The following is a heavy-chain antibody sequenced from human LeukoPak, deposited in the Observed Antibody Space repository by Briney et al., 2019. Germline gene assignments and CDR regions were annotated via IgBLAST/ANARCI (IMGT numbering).Heavy chain of an antibody. CDR1: GYTFTSYG. Sequence: ASVKVSCKASGYTFTSYGISWVRQAPGQGLEWMGWISAYNGNTNYAQKLQGRVTMTTDTFTSTAYMELRSLRSDDTAVYYCARGAWAVVVAASFDYWGQGTLVTVSS. D-gene: IGHD2-15*01. CDR2: ISAYNGNT. CDR3: ARGAWAVVVAASFDY. V-gene: IGHV1-18*01. J-gene: IGHJ4*02.